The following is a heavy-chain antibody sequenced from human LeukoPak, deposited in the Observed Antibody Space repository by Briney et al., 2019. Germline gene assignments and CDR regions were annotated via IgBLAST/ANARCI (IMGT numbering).Heavy chain of an antibody. CDR1: GGSISSYY. Sequence: SETLSLTCTVSGGSISSYYWSWIRQPPGKGLEWIGYIYYSGSTNYNPSLKSRVTISVDTSKNQFSLKLSSVTAADTAVYYCARVEPDYYYYMDVWGKGTTVTVS. J-gene: IGHJ6*03. CDR2: IYYSGST. V-gene: IGHV4-59*01. D-gene: IGHD1-14*01. CDR3: ARVEPDYYYYMDV.